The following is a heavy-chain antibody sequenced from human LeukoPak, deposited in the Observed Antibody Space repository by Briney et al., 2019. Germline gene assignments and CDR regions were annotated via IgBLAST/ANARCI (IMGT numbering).Heavy chain of an antibody. J-gene: IGHJ3*02. CDR1: GGSISSSSYY. CDR2: IYYSGST. CDR3: ARHPRKTYYYDSSGYLDAFDI. Sequence: SETLSLTCTVSGGSISSSSYYWGWIRQPPGKGLEWIGSIYYSGSTYYNPSLESRVTISVDTSKNQFSLKLSSVTAADTAVYYCARHPRKTYYYDSSGYLDAFDIWGQGTMVTVSS. D-gene: IGHD3-22*01. V-gene: IGHV4-39*01.